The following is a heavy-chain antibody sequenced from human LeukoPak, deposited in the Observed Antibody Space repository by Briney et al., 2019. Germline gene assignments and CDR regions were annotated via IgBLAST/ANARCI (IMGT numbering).Heavy chain of an antibody. Sequence: SQTLSLTCTVSGGSISSGGYYWSWIRQPPGKGLEWIGYIYHSGSTYYNPSLKSRVTISVDTSKNQFSLKLSSVTAADTAVYYCASLQQNSGYDSAFDYWGQGTLVTVSS. CDR3: ASLQQNSGYDSAFDY. V-gene: IGHV4-30-2*05. CDR1: GGSISSGGYY. D-gene: IGHD5-12*01. CDR2: IYHSGST. J-gene: IGHJ4*02.